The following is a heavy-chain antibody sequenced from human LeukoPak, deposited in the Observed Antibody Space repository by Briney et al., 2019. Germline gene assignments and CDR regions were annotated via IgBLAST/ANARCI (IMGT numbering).Heavy chain of an antibody. CDR2: LYSGSDT. Sequence: PGGSLRLSCAASGFIFSLNYMNWVRQAPGKGLEWVSILYSGSDTYYADSVKGRFTISRDNSKNMLFLHMNSLRAEDTAVYYCARVGDHFHWYLDLWGRGTLVTVSS. V-gene: IGHV3-53*01. CDR1: GFIFSLNY. J-gene: IGHJ2*01. CDR3: ARVGDHFHWYLDL. D-gene: IGHD3-10*01.